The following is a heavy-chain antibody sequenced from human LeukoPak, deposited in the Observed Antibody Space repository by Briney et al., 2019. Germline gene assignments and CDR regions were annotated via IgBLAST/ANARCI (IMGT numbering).Heavy chain of an antibody. CDR2: IYHSGSS. V-gene: IGHV4-39*02. CDR1: GGSISSSSYY. J-gene: IGHJ6*03. CDR3: ARDVGYCSSTSCRYYYYYYMDV. D-gene: IGHD2-2*01. Sequence: SETLSLTCTVSGGSISSSSYYWGWIRQPPGKGLEWIGSIYHSGSSYYNPSLKSRVTISVDTSKNQFSLKLSSVTAADTAVYYCARDVGYCSSTSCRYYYYYYMDVWGKGTTVTVSS.